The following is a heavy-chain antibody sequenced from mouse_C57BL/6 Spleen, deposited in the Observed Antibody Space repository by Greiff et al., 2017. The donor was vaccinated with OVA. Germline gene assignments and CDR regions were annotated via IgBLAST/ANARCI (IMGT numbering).Heavy chain of an antibody. Sequence: VQLQQSGAELAKPGASVQLSCKASGYPFTSYWMHWVTQRPGQGLEWIGYITPSSGYTKYNQKFKGKATVTADKSSSTAYMQLSSLTYEDSAVEYCARPRGSSYFDYWGQGTTLTVSS. D-gene: IGHD1-1*01. V-gene: IGHV1-7*01. J-gene: IGHJ2*01. CDR3: ARPRGSSYFDY. CDR1: GYPFTSYW. CDR2: ITPSSGYT.